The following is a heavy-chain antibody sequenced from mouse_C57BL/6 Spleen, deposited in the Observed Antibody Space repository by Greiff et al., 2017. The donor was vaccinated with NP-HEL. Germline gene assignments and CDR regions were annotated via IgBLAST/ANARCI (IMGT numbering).Heavy chain of an antibody. CDR1: GYTFTSYW. CDR2: IDPSDSYT. V-gene: IGHV1-50*01. D-gene: IGHD3-2*02. J-gene: IGHJ4*01. CDR3: ARAAQAFYYAMDY. Sequence: QVQLQQPGAELVKPGASVKLSCKASGYTFTSYWMQWVKQRPGQGLEWIGEIDPSDSYTNYNQKFKGKATLTVDTSSSTAYMQLSSLTSEDSAVYYCARAAQAFYYAMDYWGQGTSVTVSS.